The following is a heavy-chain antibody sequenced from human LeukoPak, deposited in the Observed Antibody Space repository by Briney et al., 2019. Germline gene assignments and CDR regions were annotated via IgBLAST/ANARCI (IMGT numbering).Heavy chain of an antibody. CDR2: INPHSCGP. D-gene: IGHD5-12*01. Sequence: ASVKGSCKASGYTFTGYYMHWVRQTPGQRLVWMGWINPHSCGPNYAQKFQGRVTMIRDTTLRTAYTEMRRLRSDDTAVYYCAGARGGSDLFVKGQRPLEYWGQGTLVTVSA. CDR1: GYTFTGYY. V-gene: IGHV1-2*02. CDR3: AGARGGSDLFVKGQRPLEY. J-gene: IGHJ4*02.